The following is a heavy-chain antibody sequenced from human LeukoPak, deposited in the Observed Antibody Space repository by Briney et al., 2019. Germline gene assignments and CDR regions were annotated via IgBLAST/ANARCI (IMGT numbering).Heavy chain of an antibody. V-gene: IGHV3-30*19. D-gene: IGHD3-16*02. CDR3: ARLSGF. Sequence: GGSLRLSCAASGFTFGGHGMPWVRQAPGKGLEWVAVIWYDGSNKYYADSVKGRFTISRDNSKNTLYLQMNSLRAEDTAVYYCARLSGFWGQGTLVTVSS. CDR2: IWYDGSNK. CDR1: GFTFGGHG. J-gene: IGHJ4*02.